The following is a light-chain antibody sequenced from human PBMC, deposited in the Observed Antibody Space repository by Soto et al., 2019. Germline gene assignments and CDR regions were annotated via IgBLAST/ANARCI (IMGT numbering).Light chain of an antibody. V-gene: IGKV3-20*01. CDR3: QQYDNAPQT. J-gene: IGKJ1*01. CDR2: RIS. Sequence: EIVLTQSPGTLSLSPGERATLSCRASQSVGRNYLALSQQKPGQAPRLLIHRISTRAAGIPDRFSGSGFATDFTLTISRLEPEDFAVYYCQQYDNAPQTFGQGTRVEIK. CDR1: QSVGRNY.